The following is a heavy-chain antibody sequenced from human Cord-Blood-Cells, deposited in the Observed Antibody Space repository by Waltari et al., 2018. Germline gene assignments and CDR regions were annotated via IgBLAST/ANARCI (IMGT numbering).Heavy chain of an antibody. Sequence: QVQLQESGPGLVKPSETLSLTCTVSGGSVSSGSYYWSWIRQPPGKGLEWIGYIYYSGSTNYTPSLKSRVTISVDTSKNQFSLKLSSVTAADTAVYYGARGRGGVRGVLPNHNWFDPWGQGTLVTVSS. CDR1: GGSVSSGSYY. J-gene: IGHJ5*02. CDR2: IYYSGST. D-gene: IGHD3-10*01. CDR3: ARGRGGVRGVLPNHNWFDP. V-gene: IGHV4-61*01.